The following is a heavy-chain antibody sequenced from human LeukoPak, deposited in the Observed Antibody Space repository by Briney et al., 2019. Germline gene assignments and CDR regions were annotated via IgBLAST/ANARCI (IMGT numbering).Heavy chain of an antibody. CDR3: ARRYSGYADY. CDR2: IYPGDSDT. Sequence: GGPLNISCKGSGYYFTTYWIAWVRQMPGKGLEWMGIIYPGDSDTRYSPSFQGQVTISADKSISTAYLQWSSLKASDTAMYYCARRYSGYADYWGQGTLVTVSS. D-gene: IGHD5-12*01. J-gene: IGHJ4*02. CDR1: GYYFTTYW. V-gene: IGHV5-51*01.